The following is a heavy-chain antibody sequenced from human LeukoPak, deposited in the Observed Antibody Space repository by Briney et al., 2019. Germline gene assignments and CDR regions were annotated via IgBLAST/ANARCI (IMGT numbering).Heavy chain of an antibody. J-gene: IGHJ4*02. V-gene: IGHV4-30-4*01. D-gene: IGHD4-17*01. CDR3: ASYYGDYIGYYFDY. CDR1: GGSITSTNY. Sequence: SGTLSLTCGVSGGSITSTNYWTWVRQPPGKGLEWIGYIYYSGSTYYNPSLKSRVTISVDTSKNQFSLKLSSVTAADTAVYYCASYYGDYIGYYFDYWGQGTLVTVSS. CDR2: IYYSGST.